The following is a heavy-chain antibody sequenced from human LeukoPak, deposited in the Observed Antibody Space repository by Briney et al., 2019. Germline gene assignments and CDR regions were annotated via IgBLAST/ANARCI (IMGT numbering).Heavy chain of an antibody. CDR1: GGSISSYY. CDR2: IYYTGST. D-gene: IGHD5-12*01. V-gene: IGHV4-59*01. J-gene: IGHJ3*02. CDR3: ARVAPTWKWLRGAYDAFDI. Sequence: PSETLSLTCTVSGGSISSYYWSWIRQPPGEGLEWIGYIYYTGSTNYNPSLKSRVTISVDTSKNQFSLELSSVTAADTAVYYCARVAPTWKWLRGAYDAFDIWGQGTMVTVSS.